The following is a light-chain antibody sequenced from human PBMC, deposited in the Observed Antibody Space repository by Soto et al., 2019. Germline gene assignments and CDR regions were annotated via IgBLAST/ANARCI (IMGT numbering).Light chain of an antibody. V-gene: IGKV1-12*01. J-gene: IGKJ4*01. CDR3: QQANSFPRT. CDR2: AAY. Sequence: DIQMTQSPSFVSASVGDRVTITCRASQAVSTWLAWYQQKPGDAPKLLIYAAYTLQSGVPSRFSGSGSGTDFTLTIRSLQPEDFATYYCQQANSFPRTFGGGTKVEIK. CDR1: QAVSTW.